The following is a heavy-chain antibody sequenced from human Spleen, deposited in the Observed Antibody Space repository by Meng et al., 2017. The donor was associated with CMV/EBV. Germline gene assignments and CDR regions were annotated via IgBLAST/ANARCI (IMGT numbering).Heavy chain of an antibody. V-gene: IGHV1-69*10. D-gene: IGHD2-2*01. CDR1: GGIFSSKS. CDR3: ARTPLYCRTTACYPEAFDS. J-gene: IGHJ4*02. Sequence: SVKVSCKASGGIFSSKSICWVRQAPGQGLEWMGGIIPILGIANYAQKFLGRVTISADKSTSTASMELRSLRSDDTAVYYCARTPLYCRTTACYPEAFDSWGQGTLVTVSS. CDR2: IIPILGIA.